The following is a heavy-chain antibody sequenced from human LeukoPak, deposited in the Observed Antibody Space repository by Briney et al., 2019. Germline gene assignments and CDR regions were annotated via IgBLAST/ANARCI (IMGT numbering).Heavy chain of an antibody. Sequence: ASVKVSCKASGGSFSSYAISWVRQAPGQGLEWMGRIIPISGIANYAQNFQGRVTITADKSTSTAYMELSSLRSEDTAVDYCARGDLKYSKDETGDAFDIWGQGTMVTVSS. V-gene: IGHV1-69*04. CDR3: ARGDLKYSKDETGDAFDI. CDR2: IIPISGIA. CDR1: GGSFSSYA. J-gene: IGHJ3*02. D-gene: IGHD2-15*01.